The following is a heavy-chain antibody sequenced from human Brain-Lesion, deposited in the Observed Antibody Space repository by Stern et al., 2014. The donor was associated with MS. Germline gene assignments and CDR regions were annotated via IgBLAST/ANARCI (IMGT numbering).Heavy chain of an antibody. J-gene: IGHJ4*02. Sequence: VQLVESGAEVKKPGASVKVSCKVSGYTLTELSMHWVRQAPRKGLEWMGGFDPDDGETIYAQKLQGRVTMTEDTSTDTAYMELSSLRSEDTAVYYCATLSPGAGGNYYRHFDYWGQGTLVTVSS. CDR2: FDPDDGET. V-gene: IGHV1-24*01. CDR1: GYTLTELS. D-gene: IGHD1-26*01. CDR3: ATLSPGAGGNYYRHFDY.